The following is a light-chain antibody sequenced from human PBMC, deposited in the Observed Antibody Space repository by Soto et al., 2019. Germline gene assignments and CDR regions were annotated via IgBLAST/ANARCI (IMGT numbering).Light chain of an antibody. CDR2: AAS. CDR1: QSISSY. J-gene: IGKJ4*01. CDR3: QQTFSTYVS. Sequence: DIQMTQSTSSLSASVGDRVTITCRASQSISSYLNWYQQKPGKAPKLLIYAASSLQSGVPSRFSGSGSGTEFTLTISSLQPEDFATYFCQQTFSTYVSFGGGTKVDI. V-gene: IGKV1-39*01.